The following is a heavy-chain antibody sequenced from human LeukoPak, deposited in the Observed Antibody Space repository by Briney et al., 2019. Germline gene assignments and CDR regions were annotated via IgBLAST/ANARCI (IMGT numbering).Heavy chain of an antibody. J-gene: IGHJ4*02. CDR2: ISAYNGNT. CDR1: GYTFTSYG. V-gene: IGHV1-18*01. Sequence: ASVKVSCKASGYTFTSYGISWVRQAPGQGLEWMGWISAYNGNTNYAQKLQGRVTMTTDTSTSTAYMELRSLRSDDTAVYYCARDMYNYDFWSGQGYWGQGTLVTVSS. D-gene: IGHD3-3*01. CDR3: ARDMYNYDFWSGQGY.